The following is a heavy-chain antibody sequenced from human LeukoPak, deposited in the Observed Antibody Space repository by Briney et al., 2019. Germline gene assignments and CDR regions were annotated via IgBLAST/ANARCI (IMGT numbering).Heavy chain of an antibody. V-gene: IGHV3-73*01. CDR2: IRNKANNYAT. CDR1: GFTLSDSA. Sequence: GGSLRLSCTASGFTLSDSAIHWVRQASGKGLEWVGRIRNKANNYATAFAASVKGRFTISRDDSKNTAYLQMNSLKTEDTAVYYCTRSDWNAFDYWGQGTLVTVSS. D-gene: IGHD1-1*01. J-gene: IGHJ4*02. CDR3: TRSDWNAFDY.